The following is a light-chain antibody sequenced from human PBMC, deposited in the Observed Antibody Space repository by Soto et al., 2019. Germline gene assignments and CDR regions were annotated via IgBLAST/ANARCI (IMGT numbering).Light chain of an antibody. V-gene: IGKV1-39*01. CDR1: QSISNY. J-gene: IGKJ5*01. CDR3: QPSYTRPT. CDR2: AAS. Sequence: DIRMTQSPSSLSASVGDTVTLSCRASQSISNYLNWYQQKPGKAPELLIDAASTLQNGVPPRFSGSGSGTDFTLTISSLQPEDSATYYCQPSYTRPTFGQGTRLEIK.